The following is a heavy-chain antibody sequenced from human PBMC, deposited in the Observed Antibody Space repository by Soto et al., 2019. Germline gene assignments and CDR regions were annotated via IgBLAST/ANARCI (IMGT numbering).Heavy chain of an antibody. V-gene: IGHV5-10-1*01. Sequence: PXESLTISCKTSGYTFSGHWISLVRQVPGRGLQWMGNIDPSDSYINYNPAFRGHVTFSVDKSSSTAYLHWSSLGPSDTAIYYCARHGAAIWLGYWGQGTLVTVSS. CDR2: IDPSDSYI. J-gene: IGHJ4*02. CDR3: ARHGAAIWLGY. D-gene: IGHD6-19*01. CDR1: GYTFSGHW.